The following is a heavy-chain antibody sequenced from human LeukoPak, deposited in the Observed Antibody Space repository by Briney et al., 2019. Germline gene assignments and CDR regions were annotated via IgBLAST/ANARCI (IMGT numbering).Heavy chain of an antibody. V-gene: IGHV3-30-3*01. J-gene: IGHJ4*02. D-gene: IGHD3-22*01. CDR1: GFTFSTYA. Sequence: GGSLRLSRAASGFTFSTYAVHWVRQAPGKGLEWVAVISYDGSKRYYADSVKGRFTNSRDNSKNAFLQMNSLRAEDTAVYYCARDYDTSGSYFDFFDYWGQGTLVTVSS. CDR2: ISYDGSKR. CDR3: ARDYDTSGSYFDFFDY.